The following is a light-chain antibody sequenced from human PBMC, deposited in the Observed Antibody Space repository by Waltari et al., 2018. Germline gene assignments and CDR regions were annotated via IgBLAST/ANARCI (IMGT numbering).Light chain of an antibody. CDR2: GAS. J-gene: IGKJ1*01. CDR1: QSVTRS. CDR3: QHYLRLPVT. V-gene: IGKV3-20*01. Sequence: EIVLTQSPCTLSLSLGESATLSCRTSQSVTRSLAWYQQKPGKAPKFLIYGASNMASGIPERFSGSGSGTDFTLTISSLEPEDFAVYYCQHYLRLPVTFGQGTKVEVK.